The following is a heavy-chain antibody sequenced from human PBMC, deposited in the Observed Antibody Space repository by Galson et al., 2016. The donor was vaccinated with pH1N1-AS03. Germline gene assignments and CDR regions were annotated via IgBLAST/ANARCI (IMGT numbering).Heavy chain of an antibody. J-gene: IGHJ4*02. CDR3: ARLRVVVVPAALGGSDYFDS. CDR2: IYSGGIK. Sequence: SLRLSCAASGFTVSSNYMSWVRQAPGKGLEWVSVIYSGGIKYYADSVKGRFTISRDSSKNTLYLQMNSLRAEDTAVYYCARLRVVVVPAALGGSDYFDSWGQGTLVTVSS. V-gene: IGHV3-53*01. CDR1: GFTVSSNY. D-gene: IGHD2-2*01.